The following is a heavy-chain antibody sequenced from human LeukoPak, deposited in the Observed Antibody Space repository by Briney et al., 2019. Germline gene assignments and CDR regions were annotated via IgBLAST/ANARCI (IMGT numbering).Heavy chain of an antibody. Sequence: SETLSLTCAVSGGSISSSNWWSWVRQPPGKGLEWIGEIYHSGSTNYNPSLKSRVTISVDKSKNQFSLKLSSVTAADTAVYYCARDGGYSSSWYYFDYWGQGTLVTVSS. D-gene: IGHD6-13*01. CDR2: IYHSGST. J-gene: IGHJ4*02. CDR1: GGSISSSNW. CDR3: ARDGGYSSSWYYFDY. V-gene: IGHV4-4*02.